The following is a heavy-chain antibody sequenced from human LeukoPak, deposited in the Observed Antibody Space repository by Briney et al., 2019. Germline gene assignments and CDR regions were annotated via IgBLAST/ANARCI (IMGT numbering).Heavy chain of an antibody. Sequence: SETLSLTCAVYGGSFSGYYWSWIRQPPGKGLEWIGEINHSGSTNYNPSLKSRVTISVDTSKNQFSLKLSSVTAADTAVYYCARGRSCNGGSCYLPLPRIMYPRPFDYWGQGTLVTVSS. D-gene: IGHD2-15*01. CDR1: GGSFSGYY. CDR2: INHSGST. CDR3: ARGRSCNGGSCYLPLPRIMYPRPFDY. V-gene: IGHV4-34*01. J-gene: IGHJ4*02.